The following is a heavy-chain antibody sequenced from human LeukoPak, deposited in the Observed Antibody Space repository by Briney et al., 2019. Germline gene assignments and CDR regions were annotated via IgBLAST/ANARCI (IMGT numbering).Heavy chain of an antibody. V-gene: IGHV3-30*02. D-gene: IGHD3-3*01. Sequence: GGSLRLSCAASGFTFSSYGMHWVRQAPGKGLEWVAFIRYDGSNKYYADSVKGRFTISRDNSKNTLYLQMNSLRAEDTAVYYCARDGYDFWSGYSSYFDYWGQGTLVTVSS. CDR3: ARDGYDFWSGYSSYFDY. CDR2: IRYDGSNK. J-gene: IGHJ4*02. CDR1: GFTFSSYG.